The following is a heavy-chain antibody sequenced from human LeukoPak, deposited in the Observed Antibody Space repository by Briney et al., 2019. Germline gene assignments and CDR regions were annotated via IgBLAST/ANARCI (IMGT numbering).Heavy chain of an antibody. CDR1: GFTFSSYW. Sequence: GGSLRLSCAASGFTFSSYWMHWVRQAPGKGLVWVSRINSDGSSTSYADSVRGRFTISRDNAKNTLYLQMNSPRAEDTAVYYCARDTGPYYYDSSGYGYWGQGTLVTVSS. V-gene: IGHV3-74*01. D-gene: IGHD3-22*01. CDR3: ARDTGPYYYDSSGYGY. CDR2: INSDGSST. J-gene: IGHJ4*02.